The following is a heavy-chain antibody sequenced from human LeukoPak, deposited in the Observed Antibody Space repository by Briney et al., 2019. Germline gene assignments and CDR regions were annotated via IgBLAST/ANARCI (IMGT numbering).Heavy chain of an antibody. CDR1: GYSFTSYW. Sequence: GESLKISCKGSGYSFTSYWIGWVRQMPGKGLGWMGIIYPGDSDTRYSPSFQGQVTISADKSISTAYLQWSSLKASDTAMYYCARHQDIVVVPAAIDTFDIWGQGTMVTVSS. CDR3: ARHQDIVVVPAAIDTFDI. CDR2: IYPGDSDT. V-gene: IGHV5-51*01. J-gene: IGHJ3*02. D-gene: IGHD2-2*01.